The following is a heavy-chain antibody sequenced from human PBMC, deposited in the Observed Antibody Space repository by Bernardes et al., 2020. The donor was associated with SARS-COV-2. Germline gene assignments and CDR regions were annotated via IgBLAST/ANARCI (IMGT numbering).Heavy chain of an antibody. V-gene: IGHV4-4*02. J-gene: IGHJ4*02. CDR1: GGSISSSNW. Sequence: SETLSLTCGVSGGSISSSNWWSWVRQPPGKGLEWIGEIYHSGNTNYNPSLKSRVTISVDKSKNQFSLKLSSVTAADTAVYYCARATPRSGTWTFEYWGQGTLVTVSS. CDR3: ARATPRSGTWTFEY. CDR2: IYHSGNT. D-gene: IGHD1-26*01.